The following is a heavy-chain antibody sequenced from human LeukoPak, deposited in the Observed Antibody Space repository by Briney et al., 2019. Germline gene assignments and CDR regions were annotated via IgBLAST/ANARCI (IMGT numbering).Heavy chain of an antibody. CDR3: ATSDGY. Sequence: PGGSLRLSCAVSGFTFSNYGMHWVRQAPGKGLEWVSSISSSSSYIYYADSVKGRFTISRDNSKNTLFLQMNSLRAADTAVYYCATSDGYWGQGTLVTVSS. D-gene: IGHD2-8*01. V-gene: IGHV3-21*04. CDR2: ISSSSSYI. J-gene: IGHJ4*02. CDR1: GFTFSNYG.